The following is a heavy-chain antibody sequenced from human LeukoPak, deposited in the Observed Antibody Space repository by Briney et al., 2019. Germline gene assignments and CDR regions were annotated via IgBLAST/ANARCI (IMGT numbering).Heavy chain of an antibody. V-gene: IGHV3-23*01. CDR2: TITIGSRT. D-gene: IGHD5-24*01. Sequence: GGSMRPSSAVLASILSSYAMSWVRPAPGKGWEWGAATITIGSRTYYADYVKARSTVSRDNSKPTLYLQVNSLRPEDTGVYYCAGAFAEMGYWGQGTLVTVSS. CDR1: ASILSSYA. J-gene: IGHJ4*02. CDR3: AGAFAEMGY.